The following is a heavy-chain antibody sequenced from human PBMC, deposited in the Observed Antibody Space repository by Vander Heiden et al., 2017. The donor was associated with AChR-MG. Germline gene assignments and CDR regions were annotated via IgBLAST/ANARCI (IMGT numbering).Heavy chain of an antibody. CDR3: AGGQLLERADH. Sequence: QEQLVQSGAEVKKPGASVNVSCKASGHAFTRYDIHWVRQATGQGLEWMGWMNPNSGNTGYAQKFQGRVTMTRNTSIITDYMELSSLRSEDTAVYYCAGGQLLERADHWGQGTLVTVSS. J-gene: IGHJ1*01. D-gene: IGHD1-1*01. CDR2: MNPNSGNT. CDR1: GHAFTRYD. V-gene: IGHV1-8*01.